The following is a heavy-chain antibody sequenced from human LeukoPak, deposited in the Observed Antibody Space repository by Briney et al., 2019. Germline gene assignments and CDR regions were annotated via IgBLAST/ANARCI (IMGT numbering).Heavy chain of an antibody. Sequence: SETLSLTCTVSGGSISSSSYYWGWIRQPPGKGLEWIGSIYYSGSTYYNPSLKSRVTISVDTSKNQFSPKLSSVTAADTAVYYCARRKIPPSGAFDIWGQGTVVTVSS. CDR2: IYYSGST. CDR3: ARRKIPPSGAFDI. V-gene: IGHV4-39*01. D-gene: IGHD2-21*01. CDR1: GGSISSSSYY. J-gene: IGHJ3*02.